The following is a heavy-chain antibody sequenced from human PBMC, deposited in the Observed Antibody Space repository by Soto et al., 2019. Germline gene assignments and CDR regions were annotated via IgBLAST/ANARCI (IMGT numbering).Heavy chain of an antibody. J-gene: IGHJ2*01. CDR2: ISFDGNYK. V-gene: IGHV3-30*18. Sequence: QVQLVESGGGVVQPGRSLRLSCVGSGFTFSSYGMHWVRQAPGKGLVWLAVISFDGNYKYHADSVKGRFTISRDNSKNTLFLEMSSLRPEETAVYYCVKVNLKSGSYENWYFDLWGRGTLVTVSS. CDR1: GFTFSSYG. CDR3: VKVNLKSGSYENWYFDL. D-gene: IGHD1-26*01.